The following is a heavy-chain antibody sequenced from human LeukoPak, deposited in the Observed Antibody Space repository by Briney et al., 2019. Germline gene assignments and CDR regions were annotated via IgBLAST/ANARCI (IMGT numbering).Heavy chain of an antibody. CDR3: AREIVGEGNFDT. D-gene: IGHD2-15*01. J-gene: IGHJ4*02. Sequence: GGSLRLSCAASGFTFSNYGMHWVRQAPGKGLEWVAAIWHVGSYIFHADSVKGRFTISRDNSKNTLFLQMNSLRAEDTALYYCAREIVGEGNFDTWGQGTLVTVSS. CDR1: GFTFSNYG. CDR2: IWHVGSYI. V-gene: IGHV3-33*01.